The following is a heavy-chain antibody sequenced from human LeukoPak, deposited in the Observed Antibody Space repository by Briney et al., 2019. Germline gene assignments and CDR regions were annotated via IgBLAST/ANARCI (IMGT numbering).Heavy chain of an antibody. CDR1: GFTFSSYW. J-gene: IGHJ4*02. Sequence: PGGSLRLSCAASGFTFSSYWMSWVRQAPGKGLEWVAVISYDGSNKYYADSVKGRFTISRDNAKNSLYLQMNSLRAEDTAVYYCARRRYNWNAIDYWGQGTLVTVSS. V-gene: IGHV3-30-3*01. D-gene: IGHD1-20*01. CDR2: ISYDGSNK. CDR3: ARRRYNWNAIDY.